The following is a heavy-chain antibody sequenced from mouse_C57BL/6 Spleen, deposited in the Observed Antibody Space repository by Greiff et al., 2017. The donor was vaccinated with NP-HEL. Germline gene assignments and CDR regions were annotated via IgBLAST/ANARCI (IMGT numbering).Heavy chain of an antibody. CDR1: GYTFTDYY. Sequence: EVQLQQSGPVLVKPGASVKMSCKASGYTFTDYYMNWVKQSHGKSLEWIGVINPYNGGTSYNQKFKGKATLTVDKSSSTAYMELNSLTSEDSAVYYCARSDYDAFYAMDYWGQGTSVTVSS. CDR3: ARSDYDAFYAMDY. J-gene: IGHJ4*01. V-gene: IGHV1-19*01. CDR2: INPYNGGT. D-gene: IGHD2-4*01.